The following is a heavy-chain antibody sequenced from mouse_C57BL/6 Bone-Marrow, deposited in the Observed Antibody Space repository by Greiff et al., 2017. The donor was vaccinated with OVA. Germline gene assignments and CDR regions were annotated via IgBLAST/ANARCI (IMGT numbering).Heavy chain of an antibody. Sequence: EVKLQESGGGLVKPGGSLKLSCAASGFTFSDYGMHWVRQAPEQGLEWVAYISSGSSTIYYADTVKGRFTISRDNAKNTLFLQMTSLRSEDTAMYYCARLELGYWYFDVWGTGTTVTVSS. CDR1: GFTFSDYG. CDR3: ARLELGYWYFDV. CDR2: ISSGSSTI. D-gene: IGHD3-3*01. V-gene: IGHV5-17*01. J-gene: IGHJ1*03.